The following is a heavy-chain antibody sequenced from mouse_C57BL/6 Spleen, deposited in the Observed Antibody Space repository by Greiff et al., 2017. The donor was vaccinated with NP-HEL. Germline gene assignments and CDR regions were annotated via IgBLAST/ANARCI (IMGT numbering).Heavy chain of an antibody. CDR1: GYAFSSYW. CDR2: IYPGDGDT. Sequence: VKLMESGAELVKPGASVKISCKASGYAFSSYWMNWVKQRPGKGLEWIGQIYPGDGDTNYNGKFKGKATLTADKSSSTAYMQLSSLTSEDSAVYFCARMWDYAMDYWGQGTSVTVSS. V-gene: IGHV1-80*01. CDR3: ARMWDYAMDY. J-gene: IGHJ4*01.